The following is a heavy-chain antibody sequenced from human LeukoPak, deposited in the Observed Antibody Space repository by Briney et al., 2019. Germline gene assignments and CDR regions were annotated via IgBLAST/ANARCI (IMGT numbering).Heavy chain of an antibody. J-gene: IGHJ5*02. V-gene: IGHV4-34*01. Sequence: SETLSLTCAVYGGSFSGYYWSWIRQPPGKGLEWIGEINHSGSTNYNPSLKSRVTISVGTSKNQFSLKLSSVTAADTAVYYCARGQFCSGGSCYLGPWGQGTLVTVSS. CDR2: INHSGST. CDR3: ARGQFCSGGSCYLGP. CDR1: GGSFSGYY. D-gene: IGHD2-15*01.